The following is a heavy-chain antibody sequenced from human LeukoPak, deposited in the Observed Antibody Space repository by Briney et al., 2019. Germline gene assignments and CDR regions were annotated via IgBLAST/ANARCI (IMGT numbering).Heavy chain of an antibody. J-gene: IGHJ4*02. CDR1: GFTFSSYE. Sequence: GGSLRLSCAASGFTFSSYEMNWVRQAPGKGLEWVSYISSSGSTTYYADSVKGRFTISRDNAKNSLYLQMNSLRAEDTAVYYCARIGVVAYSGSYWGQGTLVTVSS. D-gene: IGHD1-26*01. V-gene: IGHV3-48*03. CDR2: ISSSGSTT. CDR3: ARIGVVAYSGSY.